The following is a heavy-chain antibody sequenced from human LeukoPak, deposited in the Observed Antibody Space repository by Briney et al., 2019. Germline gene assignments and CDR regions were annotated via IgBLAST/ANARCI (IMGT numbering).Heavy chain of an antibody. V-gene: IGHV3-49*04. CDR3: TRSRQLDY. D-gene: IGHD2-2*01. Sequence: GGSLRLSCTASGFTFGDYTMSWVRQAPGKGLEWVGCSRSKTYGGTTEYAASVKGRFTISRDDSKSIAYLQMDSLKTEDTAVYYCTRSRQLDYWGQGTLVTVSS. CDR1: GFTFGDYT. J-gene: IGHJ4*02. CDR2: SRSKTYGGTT.